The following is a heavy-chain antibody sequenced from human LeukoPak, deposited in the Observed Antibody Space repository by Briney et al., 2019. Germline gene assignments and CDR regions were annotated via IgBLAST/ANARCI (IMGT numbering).Heavy chain of an antibody. J-gene: IGHJ4*02. CDR1: GGSFSGYY. CDR2: INHSGST. D-gene: IGHD5-18*01. V-gene: IGHV4-34*01. CDR3: ARDPGYSSDY. Sequence: SETLSLTCAVYGGSFSGYYWSWIRQPPGKGLEWIGEINHSGSTNYNPSLKSRVTISVDTSKNQFSPKLSSVTAADTAVYYCARDPGYSSDYWGQGTLVTVSS.